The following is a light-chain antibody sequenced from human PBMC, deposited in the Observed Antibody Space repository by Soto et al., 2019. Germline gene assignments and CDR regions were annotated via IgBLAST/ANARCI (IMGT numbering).Light chain of an antibody. J-gene: IGLJ1*01. CDR2: EVS. CDR3: SLYTSRTTFV. Sequence: QSVLTQPASVSGSPGQSITISCTGTSSDIGGYNYVSWYQQHPGKVPKFMIYEVSNRPSGVSDRFSGSKSGNTASLTISGLHAEDEDDYYSSLYTSRTTFVFGTGTKLTAL. V-gene: IGLV2-14*01. CDR1: SSDIGGYNY.